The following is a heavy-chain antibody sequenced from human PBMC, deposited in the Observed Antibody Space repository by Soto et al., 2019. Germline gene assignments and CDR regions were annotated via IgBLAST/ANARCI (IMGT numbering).Heavy chain of an antibody. Sequence: EVQLSDSGGGLVQPGGSLRFSCAASGFTFSSHAMSWVRQAPGRGLEWVSSINSWGGDTYYADSVKGRFTISRDNSKDTLYLQMNSLRADDTAVYYCAKNGDDDRPPDDFDYWGQGTLVTVSS. D-gene: IGHD3-10*01. J-gene: IGHJ4*02. CDR1: GFTFSSHA. CDR3: AKNGDDDRPPDDFDY. CDR2: INSWGGDT. V-gene: IGHV3-23*01.